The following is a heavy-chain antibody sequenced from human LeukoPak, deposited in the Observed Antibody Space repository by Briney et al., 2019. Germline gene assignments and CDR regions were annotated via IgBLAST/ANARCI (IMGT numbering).Heavy chain of an antibody. D-gene: IGHD4-17*01. CDR1: GGPFSGYY. CDR2: IYYSVST. J-gene: IGHJ6*02. V-gene: IGHV4-59*01. Sequence: SETLSLTCAVYGGPFSGYYWSWIRQPPGKGLEWIGYIYYSVSTNYNPSLKSRVTISVDTSKNQFSLKLSSVTAADTAVYYCARDRPDYGDYYGMDVWGQGTTVTVSS. CDR3: ARDRPDYGDYYGMDV.